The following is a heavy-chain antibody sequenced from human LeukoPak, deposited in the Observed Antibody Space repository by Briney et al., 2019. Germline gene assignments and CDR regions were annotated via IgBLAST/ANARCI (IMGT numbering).Heavy chain of an antibody. V-gene: IGHV3-48*04. CDR2: IRTSGTNT. J-gene: IGHJ4*02. Sequence: GGSLRLSCAASGFTFSSFSMNWVRQAPGKGLEWVSYIRTSGTNTDYTGSVKGRFTISRDNAKNSLYLQMNSLRAEDTAVYYCAKDQRPSGGQGTLVTVSS. CDR1: GFTFSSFS. CDR3: AKDQRPS.